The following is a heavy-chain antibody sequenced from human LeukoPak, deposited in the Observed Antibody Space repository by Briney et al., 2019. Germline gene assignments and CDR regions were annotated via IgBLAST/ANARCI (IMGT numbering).Heavy chain of an antibody. V-gene: IGHV1-46*01. CDR3: ARTYYYVSGSYAEYYFDY. D-gene: IGHD3-10*01. CDR2: INPSGGST. CDR1: GYTFTSYY. J-gene: IGHJ4*02. Sequence: GASVKVSCKASGYTFTSYYMHWVRQAPGQGLEWMGIINPSGGSTSYAQKFQGRVTMTRDTSTSTVYMELSSLESEDTAVYYCARTYYYVSGSYAEYYFDYWGQGTLVTVSS.